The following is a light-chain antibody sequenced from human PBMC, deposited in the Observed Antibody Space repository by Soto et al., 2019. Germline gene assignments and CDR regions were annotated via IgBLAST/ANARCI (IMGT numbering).Light chain of an antibody. J-gene: IGKJ1*01. CDR1: QSIDTW. V-gene: IGKV1-5*01. Sequence: DIQMTQSPSTLSAYVGDRVSITCRASQSIDTWLAWYQQKPGKAPSLLMFDASILDSGVPSPFSGSGSGTEFTLTISSLQPDDFATYYCHQYNRASWTFGQGTRVEI. CDR2: DAS. CDR3: HQYNRASWT.